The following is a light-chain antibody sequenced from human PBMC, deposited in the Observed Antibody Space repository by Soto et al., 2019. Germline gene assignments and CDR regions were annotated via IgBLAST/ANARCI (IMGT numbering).Light chain of an antibody. Sequence: DIQMNQSPSSLSASVGDRVTITCQASQDITNYLNWYQQKPGKAPQLLIYDASNLETGVPSRFSGIGSGTDFTFTISSLQPEDIATYYCQQYDYLPLTFGGGTKVEIE. V-gene: IGKV1-33*01. CDR2: DAS. CDR3: QQYDYLPLT. CDR1: QDITNY. J-gene: IGKJ4*01.